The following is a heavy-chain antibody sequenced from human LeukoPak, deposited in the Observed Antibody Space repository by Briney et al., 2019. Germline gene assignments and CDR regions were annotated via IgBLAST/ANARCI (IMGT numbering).Heavy chain of an antibody. J-gene: IGHJ4*02. CDR2: INPNSGGT. CDR3: ARGQESYPMGY. Sequence: ASVKVSCKASGYTFTNYGFSWVRQAPGQGLEWMGWINPNSGGTNYAQKFQGRVTMTRDTSISTAYMELSRLRSDDTAVYYCARGQESYPMGYWGQGTLVTVSS. CDR1: GYTFTNYG. D-gene: IGHD3-16*02. V-gene: IGHV1-2*02.